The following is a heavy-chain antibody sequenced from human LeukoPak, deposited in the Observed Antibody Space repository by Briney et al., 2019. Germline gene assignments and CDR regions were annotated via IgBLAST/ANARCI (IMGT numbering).Heavy chain of an antibody. V-gene: IGHV5-51*01. CDR1: GYSFTSYW. Sequence: GESLKISCKGSGYSFTSYWIGWVRQMPGKGLEWMGIIYPGDSDTRYSPSFQGQVTISADKSISTAYLQWSSLKASDTAMYYCARQRYYGSGSGYYYGMDVWGKGTTVTVSS. CDR2: IYPGDSDT. J-gene: IGHJ6*04. CDR3: ARQRYYGSGSGYYYGMDV. D-gene: IGHD3-10*01.